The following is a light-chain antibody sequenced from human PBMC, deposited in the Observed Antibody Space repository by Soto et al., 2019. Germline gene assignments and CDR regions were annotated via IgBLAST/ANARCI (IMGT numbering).Light chain of an antibody. V-gene: IGKV3-15*01. CDR3: QHYSTWLWT. CDR1: QSVSSK. Sequence: EIVMTQSPATLSVSPGERATLSCRACQSVSSKLAWYQQKPGQGPRLLIYGASTRATGIPARFSGSGSGTEFTLTISSLQSEDFAVYYCQHYSTWLWTFGQGTKVEIK. J-gene: IGKJ1*01. CDR2: GAS.